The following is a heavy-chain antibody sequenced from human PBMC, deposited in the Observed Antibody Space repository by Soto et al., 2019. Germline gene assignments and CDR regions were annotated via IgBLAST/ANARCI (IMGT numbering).Heavy chain of an antibody. CDR2: ISVHNGNT. J-gene: IGHJ4*02. V-gene: IGHV1-18*01. D-gene: IGHD1-1*01. CDR3: ARGRYGDY. Sequence: QVHLVQSGAEVKKPGASVKVSCKGSGFAFTTYGITWVRQAPGQGLEWMGWISVHNGNTNYAQKLQGRVTVTRDTSTSTAYMELRSFRSDDTAVYYCARGRYGDYWGQGALVTVSS. CDR1: GFAFTTYG.